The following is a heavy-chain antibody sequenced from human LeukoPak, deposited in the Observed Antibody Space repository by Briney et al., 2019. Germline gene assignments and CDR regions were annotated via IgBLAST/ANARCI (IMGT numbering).Heavy chain of an antibody. J-gene: IGHJ1*01. V-gene: IGHV3-23*01. CDR2: LSHSGDDT. CDR3: AKGPRMSQYFQH. CDR1: GFTSISYA. Sequence: PGGSLRLPCATSGFTSISYAMNWVRQAPGKGLQWVARLSHSGDDTNYADSVKGRFTISRDTSTNTLYLQMNSLRAEDTAVYYCAKGPRMSQYFQHWGQGTLVTVSS.